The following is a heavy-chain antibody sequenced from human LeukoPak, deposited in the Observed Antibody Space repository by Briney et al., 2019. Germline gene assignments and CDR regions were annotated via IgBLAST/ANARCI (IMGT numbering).Heavy chain of an antibody. CDR2: IWSHGRSE. CDR1: GFTFSKYG. CDR3: ARDIDTSSHYGWFDP. V-gene: IGHV3-33*01. Sequence: PGRSLRLSCAASGFTFSKYGIHWVRQAPGKGLEWVSVIWSHGRSEYYADSVKGRFTISRDNSKNTVSLQMNSLRAEGTAVYYCARDIDTSSHYGWFDPWGQGTLVIVSS. J-gene: IGHJ5*02. D-gene: IGHD3-22*01.